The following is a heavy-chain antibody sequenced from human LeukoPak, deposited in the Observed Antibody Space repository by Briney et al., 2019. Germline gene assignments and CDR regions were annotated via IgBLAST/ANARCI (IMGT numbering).Heavy chain of an antibody. CDR3: AREVPQALSSGYYSDAFDI. J-gene: IGHJ3*02. V-gene: IGHV3-30*04. D-gene: IGHD3-22*01. CDR2: ISYDGSNK. CDR1: GLTFSSYA. Sequence: GGSLRLSCAASGLTFSSYAMPWGRQARGKGLEWVAGISYDGSNKYYADSVKGRFTISRDNSENTLYLQMNSLRAEDTAVYYCAREVPQALSSGYYSDAFDIWGQGTMVTVSS.